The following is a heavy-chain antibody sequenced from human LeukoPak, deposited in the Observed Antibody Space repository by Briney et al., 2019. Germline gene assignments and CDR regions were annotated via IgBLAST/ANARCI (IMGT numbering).Heavy chain of an antibody. CDR3: ARSGSGYFDY. CDR1: GITSSVYW. J-gene: IGHJ4*02. V-gene: IGHV3-7*01. Sequence: PGGSLRLSCAASGITSSVYWMSWVRQAPGKGLEWVANIKQDGSEKYYRDSVQGRFTISRDNAKNSPYLQMNSLRAEDTAVYYCARSGSGYFDYWGQGSLVTVSS. CDR2: IKQDGSEK.